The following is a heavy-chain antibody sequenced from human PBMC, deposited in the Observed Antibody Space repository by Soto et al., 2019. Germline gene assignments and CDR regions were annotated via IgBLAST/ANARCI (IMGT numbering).Heavy chain of an antibody. CDR1: GFTFSSYA. CDR2: ISGSGGST. Sequence: EVQLLESGGGLVQPGGSLRLSCAASGFTFSSYAMSWVRQAPGKGLEWVSSISGSGGSTYYADSVKGRFTISRDNSKNTLYLQVNSLRAEDTALYYCAKDRSSSWYYYYGMDVWGQGTPVTVSS. V-gene: IGHV3-23*01. CDR3: AKDRSSSWYYYYGMDV. J-gene: IGHJ6*02.